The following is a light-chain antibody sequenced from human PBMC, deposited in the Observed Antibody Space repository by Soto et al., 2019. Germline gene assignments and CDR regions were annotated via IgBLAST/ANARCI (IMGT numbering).Light chain of an antibody. CDR1: QSISSY. Sequence: IRVTQSPSSLSSSVGDRVTITCRASQSISSYLNWYQQKPGKAPKLLIYAASSLQSGVPSRFSGSGSGTDFTLTISSLQPEDFATYYCQQCYSTPPTFGQGTKL. V-gene: IGKV1-39*01. J-gene: IGKJ1*01. CDR3: QQCYSTPPT. CDR2: AAS.